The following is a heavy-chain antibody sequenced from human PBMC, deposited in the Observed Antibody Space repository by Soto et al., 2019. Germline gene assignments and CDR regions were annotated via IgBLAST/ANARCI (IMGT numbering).Heavy chain of an antibody. J-gene: IGHJ4*02. CDR2: ISGSGGST. D-gene: IGHD1-7*01. Sequence: GGSLRLSCAASGFTFSSYAMSWVRQAPGKGLEWVSAISGSGGSTYYADSVKGRFTISRDNSKNTLYLQMNSLRAEDTAVYYCAKDLSPGNWNYDSNFDYWGQGTLVTVSS. CDR1: GFTFSSYA. V-gene: IGHV3-23*01. CDR3: AKDLSPGNWNYDSNFDY.